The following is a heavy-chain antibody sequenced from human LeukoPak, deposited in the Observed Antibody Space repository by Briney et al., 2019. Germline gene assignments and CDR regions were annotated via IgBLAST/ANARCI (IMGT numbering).Heavy chain of an antibody. D-gene: IGHD6-13*01. CDR1: GFTVSSNY. Sequence: GGSLRLSCAASGFTVSSNYMSWVRQAPGKGLEWVGFIRSNAYGGTAEYAASVKGRVTISRDDSKSIGYLQMNSLKTEDTAIYYCTRAVIAAAGLFFDYWGQGTLVTVSS. CDR3: TRAVIAAAGLFFDY. J-gene: IGHJ4*01. CDR2: IRSNAYGGTA. V-gene: IGHV3-49*04.